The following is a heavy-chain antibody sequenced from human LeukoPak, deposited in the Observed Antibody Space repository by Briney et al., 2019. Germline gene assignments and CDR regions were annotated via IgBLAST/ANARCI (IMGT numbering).Heavy chain of an antibody. CDR2: IYYSGST. D-gene: IGHD3-10*01. J-gene: IGHJ5*02. CDR3: ARLKATYGSGSYYKIRTSWFDP. CDR1: GGSFSSYY. Sequence: PSETLSLTCTVSGGSFSSYYWSWIRQPPGKGLEWIGYIYYSGSTNYNPSLKSRGTISVDTSKNEFSLKLSSVTAADTAVYYCARLKATYGSGSYYKIRTSWFDPWGQGTLVTVSS. V-gene: IGHV4-59*08.